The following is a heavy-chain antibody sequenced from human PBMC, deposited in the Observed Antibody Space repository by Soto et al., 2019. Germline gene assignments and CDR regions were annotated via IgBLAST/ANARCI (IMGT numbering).Heavy chain of an antibody. CDR2: IIPIFGTA. CDR3: AMEAVGQQLTSPPDY. J-gene: IGHJ4*02. V-gene: IGHV1-69*01. CDR1: GGTFSSYA. Sequence: QVQLVQSGAEVKKPGSSVKVSCKASGGTFSSYAISWVRQAPGQGLEWMGGIIPIFGTANYAQKFQGRVTITADESTSTAYMELSSLRSEDTAVYYCAMEAVGQQLTSPPDYWGPGTLVTVSS. D-gene: IGHD6-13*01.